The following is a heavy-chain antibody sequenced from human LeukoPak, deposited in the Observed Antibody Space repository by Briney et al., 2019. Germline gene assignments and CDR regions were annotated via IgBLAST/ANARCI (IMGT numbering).Heavy chain of an antibody. Sequence: SGGSLRLSCAASGFSFISYGMHWARQAPGKGLEWVGVISDDGRIKKYADSVKGRFTISRDNSKDTLYLQMNSLRDEDTAVYYCAKRPSDYGDYVTYFDYWGQGTLVTVSS. CDR2: ISDDGRIK. D-gene: IGHD4-17*01. V-gene: IGHV3-30*18. J-gene: IGHJ4*02. CDR3: AKRPSDYGDYVTYFDY. CDR1: GFSFISYG.